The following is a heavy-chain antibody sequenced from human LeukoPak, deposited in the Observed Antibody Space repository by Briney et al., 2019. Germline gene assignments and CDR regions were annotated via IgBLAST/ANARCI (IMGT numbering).Heavy chain of an antibody. CDR2: IYYSGST. CDR3: ARGDIAASRFAY. CDR1: GGSISSYY. Sequence: SETLSLTCTVSGGSISSYYWSWIRQPPGKGLEWIGYIYYSGSTNYNPSLKSRVTISVDTSKNQFSLKLSSVTAADTAVYYCARGDIAASRFAYWGQGTLVTVSS. J-gene: IGHJ4*02. D-gene: IGHD6-6*01. V-gene: IGHV4-59*01.